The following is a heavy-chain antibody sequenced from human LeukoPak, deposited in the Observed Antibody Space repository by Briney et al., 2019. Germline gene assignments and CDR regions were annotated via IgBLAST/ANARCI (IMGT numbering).Heavy chain of an antibody. CDR1: GFTFSSYS. J-gene: IGHJ4*02. D-gene: IGHD4-23*01. Sequence: GGSLRLSCAASGFTFSSYSFNWVRQVPGKGLEWVSSITTTFYTYYTDSAKGRFTISRDNAKNSLFLQLNSLRVEDTAVYYCARDRGYSSFDYWGQGTLVTVSS. CDR2: ITTTFYT. CDR3: ARDRGYSSFDY. V-gene: IGHV3-21*01.